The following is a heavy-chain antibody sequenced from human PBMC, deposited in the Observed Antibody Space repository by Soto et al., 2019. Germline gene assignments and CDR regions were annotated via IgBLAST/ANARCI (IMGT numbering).Heavy chain of an antibody. J-gene: IGHJ4*02. V-gene: IGHV4-4*02. CDR3: ARRPNYYDSSGEPLVDY. Sequence: SETLSLTCAVSGDSISRYNWWSWVRQPPGKGMEWNGEIYHSGGTNYNPSLKSRVTISVDKSKNQFSLKLSSVTAADTAVYYCARRPNYYDSSGEPLVDYWGQGTLVTVS. D-gene: IGHD3-22*01. CDR2: IYHSGGT. CDR1: GDSISRYNW.